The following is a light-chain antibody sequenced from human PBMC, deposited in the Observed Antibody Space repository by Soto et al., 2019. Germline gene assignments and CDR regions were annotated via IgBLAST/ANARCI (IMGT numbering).Light chain of an antibody. V-gene: IGKV3-20*01. J-gene: IGKJ5*01. CDR3: QQYGSSIT. CDR1: QSVPRSY. CDR2: GTS. Sequence: EIVWTQSPGTLYLSPRERTTLSCRASQSVPRSYLAWYQQKPCQAPRLLIYGTSSRATGIPDRFSGSGSGTDFPLTISRLEPEDFAVFYCQQYGSSITFGQGTRLEIK.